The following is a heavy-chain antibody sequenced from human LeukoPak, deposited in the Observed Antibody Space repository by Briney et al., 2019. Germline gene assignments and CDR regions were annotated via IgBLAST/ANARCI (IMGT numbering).Heavy chain of an antibody. D-gene: IGHD3-22*01. CDR2: ITGSGDGT. CDR3: VKGTYSDNSAYFDS. J-gene: IGHJ4*02. Sequence: GGSLRLSCAASGFTFNNHAMAWVRQGPGKRPEWVSGITGSGDGTYYTDSVKGRFAISRDNSKSTLYLQMNSLRAEDSALYYCVKGTYSDNSAYFDSWGQGTLVTVSS. CDR1: GFTFNNHA. V-gene: IGHV3-23*01.